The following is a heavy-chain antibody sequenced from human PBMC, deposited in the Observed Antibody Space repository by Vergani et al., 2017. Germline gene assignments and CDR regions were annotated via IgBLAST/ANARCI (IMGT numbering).Heavy chain of an antibody. D-gene: IGHD2-2*02. CDR1: GFTFSSYG. CDR2: ISYEGSNK. Sequence: VQVVESGGGLVQPGRSLRLSCAASGFTFSSYGMHWVRQAPGKGLEWVAVISYEGSNKYYADSVKGRFTISRDNSKNTLYLQMNRLRAEDTAVYYCAKIGYCSSTSCYTGAFDIWGQGTMVTVSS. J-gene: IGHJ3*02. CDR3: AKIGYCSSTSCYTGAFDI. V-gene: IGHV3-30*18.